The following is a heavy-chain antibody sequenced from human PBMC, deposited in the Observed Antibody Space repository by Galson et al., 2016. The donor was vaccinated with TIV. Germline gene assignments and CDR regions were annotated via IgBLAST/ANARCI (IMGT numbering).Heavy chain of an antibody. J-gene: IGHJ3*02. CDR3: ARDLAKGWIVVAQGAFDI. V-gene: IGHV3-48*01. D-gene: IGHD3-22*01. CDR2: ISSSSSSI. CDR1: GFTFSSYS. Sequence: SLRLSCAASGFTFSSYSMNWVRQAPGKGPEWVSYISSSSSSIYYADSVKGRFTISRDNVKNSLYLQMNGLRAEDTAVYYCARDLAKGWIVVAQGAFDIWGQGTMVTVSS.